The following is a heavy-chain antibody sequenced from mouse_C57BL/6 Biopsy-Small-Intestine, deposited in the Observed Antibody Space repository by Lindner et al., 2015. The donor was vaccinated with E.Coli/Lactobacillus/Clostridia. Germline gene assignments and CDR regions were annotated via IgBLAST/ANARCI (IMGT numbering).Heavy chain of an antibody. CDR1: GYTFTNYW. CDR2: IYPGGGYT. D-gene: IGHD3-2*02. V-gene: IGHV1-63*01. J-gene: IGHJ2*01. Sequence: VQLQESGAELVRPGTSVKMSCKASGYTFTNYWIGWAKQRPGHGLEWIGDIYPGGGYTNYNEKFKGKATLTADKSPSTAYMQFSSLTSEDSAIYYCARSGGPDYFDYWGQGTTLTVSS. CDR3: ARSGGPDYFDY.